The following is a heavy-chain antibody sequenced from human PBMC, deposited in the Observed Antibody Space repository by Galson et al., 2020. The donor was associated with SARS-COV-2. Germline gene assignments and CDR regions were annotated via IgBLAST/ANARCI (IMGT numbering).Heavy chain of an antibody. J-gene: IGHJ4*02. CDR2: ISGSGGST. V-gene: IGHV3-23*01. D-gene: IGHD3-22*01. Sequence: GESLKISCAASGFTFSSYAMSWVRQAPGKGLEWVSAISGSGGSTYYADSVKGRFTISRDNSKNTLYLQMNSLRAEDTAVDYCAKAGITMIVVVRIIAHFDYWGQGTLVTVSS. CDR1: GFTFSSYA. CDR3: AKAGITMIVVVRIIAHFDY.